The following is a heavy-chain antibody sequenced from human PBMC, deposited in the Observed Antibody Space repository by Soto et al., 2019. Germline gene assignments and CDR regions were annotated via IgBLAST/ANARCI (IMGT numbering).Heavy chain of an antibody. CDR3: ASGGYSSSGHSFRLRYYYYYXMDV. D-gene: IGHD6-6*01. Sequence: SETLSLTCAVYGGSISSYYWSWIRQPPGKGLEWIGYIYYSGSTNYNPSLKSRVTISVDTSKNQFSLKLSSVTAADTAVYYCASGGYSSSGHSFRLRYYYYYXMDVWGQGTTVTVSS. CDR1: GGSISSYY. CDR2: IYYSGST. J-gene: IGHJ6*02. V-gene: IGHV4-59*01.